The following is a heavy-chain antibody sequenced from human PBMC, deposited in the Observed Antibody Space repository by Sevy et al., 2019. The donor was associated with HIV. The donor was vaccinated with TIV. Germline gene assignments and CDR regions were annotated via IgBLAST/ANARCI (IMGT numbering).Heavy chain of an antibody. J-gene: IGHJ4*02. CDR1: GFSYSSYG. CDR2: IQYDGNNK. CDR3: VKEGGGEGGDH. V-gene: IGHV3-30*02. Sequence: GGSLRLSCAASGFSYSSYGMHWVRQAPGKGLEWVAYIQYDGNNKDYADSVKGRFTISRDNSKNTLDLKMNSLRVEDTAVYYCVKEGGGEGGDHWGQGTLVTVSS. D-gene: IGHD2-21*01.